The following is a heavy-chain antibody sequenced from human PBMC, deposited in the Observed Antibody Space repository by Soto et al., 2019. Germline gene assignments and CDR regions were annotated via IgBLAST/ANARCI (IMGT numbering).Heavy chain of an antibody. CDR1: GDSISSYY. J-gene: IGHJ4*02. V-gene: IGHV4-59*01. Sequence: QVQLQESGPGLVKPSETLSLTCAVSGDSISSYYCMWIRQPPGKGLESIGYLYYGRSANYNPSLKXPVTXSXNTSTNQCSLTLSSMTAADTAVYYCALRSMAVVPEYWGQGTLVTVSS. CDR3: ALRSMAVVPEY. CDR2: LYYGRSA. D-gene: IGHD3-22*01.